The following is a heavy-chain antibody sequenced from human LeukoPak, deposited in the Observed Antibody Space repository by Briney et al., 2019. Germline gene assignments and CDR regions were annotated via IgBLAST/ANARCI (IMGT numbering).Heavy chain of an antibody. J-gene: IGHJ6*03. CDR2: IRYDGSNK. D-gene: IGHD3-10*01. CDR3: AKGDYGSGSPYYYYYMDV. CDR1: GFTFSSYG. Sequence: GRSLRLSCAASGFTFSSYGMHWVRQAPGKGLEWVAFIRYDGSNKYYADSVKGRFTISRDNSKNTLYLQMNSLRAEDTAVYYCAKGDYGSGSPYYYYYMDVWGKGTTVTISS. V-gene: IGHV3-30*02.